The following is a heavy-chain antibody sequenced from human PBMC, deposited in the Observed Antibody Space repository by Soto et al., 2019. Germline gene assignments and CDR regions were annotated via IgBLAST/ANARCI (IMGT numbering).Heavy chain of an antibody. D-gene: IGHD3-9*01. CDR1: GGTFSSYT. CDR2: IIPILGIA. J-gene: IGHJ4*02. Sequence: VASVKVSCKASGGTFSSYTISWVRQAPGQGLEWMGRIIPILGIANYAQKFQGRVTITADKSTSTAYMELSSLRSEDTAVYYCARISRFNYDILTGPNFDYWGQGTLVTVSS. CDR3: ARISRFNYDILTGPNFDY. V-gene: IGHV1-69*02.